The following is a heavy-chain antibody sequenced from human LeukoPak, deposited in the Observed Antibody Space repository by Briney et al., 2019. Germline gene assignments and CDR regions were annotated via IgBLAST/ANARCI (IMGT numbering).Heavy chain of an antibody. Sequence: PSETLSLTCIVSGGSISSYYWSWIRQPPGKGLEWIGYIYYSGSTNYNPSLKSRVTISVDTSKNQFSLKLSSVTAADTAVYYCARRLERRSPFDYWGQGTLVTVSS. D-gene: IGHD1-1*01. J-gene: IGHJ4*02. CDR2: IYYSGST. V-gene: IGHV4-59*01. CDR1: GGSISSYY. CDR3: ARRLERRSPFDY.